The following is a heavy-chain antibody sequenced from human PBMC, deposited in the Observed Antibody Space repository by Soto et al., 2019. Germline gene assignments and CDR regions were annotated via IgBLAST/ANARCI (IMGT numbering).Heavy chain of an antibody. CDR2: ISSSSSTI. D-gene: IGHD3-10*01. Sequence: GGSLRLSCAASGFTFSSYSMNWVRQAPGKGLEWVSYISSSSSTIYYADSVKGRFTISRDNAKNSLYLQMNSLRDEDTAVYYCARDPAMVRGVYEYNWFDPWGQGTLVTVSS. CDR1: GFTFSSYS. CDR3: ARDPAMVRGVYEYNWFDP. V-gene: IGHV3-48*02. J-gene: IGHJ5*02.